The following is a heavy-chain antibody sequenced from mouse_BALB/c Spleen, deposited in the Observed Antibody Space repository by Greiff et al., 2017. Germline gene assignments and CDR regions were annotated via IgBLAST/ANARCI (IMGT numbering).Heavy chain of an antibody. J-gene: IGHJ2*01. V-gene: IGHV5-12-1*01. CDR1: GFAFSSYD. D-gene: IGHD2-4*01. CDR3: ARPRDYDGGYFDY. CDR2: ISSGGGST. Sequence: EVKVVESGGGLVKPGGSLKLSCAASGFAFSSYDMSWVRQTPEKRLEWVAYISSGGGSTYYPDTVKGRFTISRDNAKNTLYLQMSRLKSEDTAMYYCARPRDYDGGYFDYWGQGTTLTVSS.